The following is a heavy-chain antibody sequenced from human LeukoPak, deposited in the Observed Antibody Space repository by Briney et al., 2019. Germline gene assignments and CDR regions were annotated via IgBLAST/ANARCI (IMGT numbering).Heavy chain of an antibody. CDR1: GFIFSDSW. D-gene: IGHD7-27*01. CDR3: ARAPGYYFDY. V-gene: IGHV3-7*05. J-gene: IGHJ4*02. Sequence: GGSLRLSCAASGFIFSDSWMRWVRQAPGKGLEWVASIKEDGGDKIYVDSVKGRFTISRDNAKNSLYLQMRSLRAEDTAVYYCARAPGYYFDYWGPGTLVTVSA. CDR2: IKEDGGDK.